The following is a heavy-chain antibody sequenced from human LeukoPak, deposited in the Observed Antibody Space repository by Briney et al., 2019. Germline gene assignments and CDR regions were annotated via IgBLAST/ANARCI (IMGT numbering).Heavy chain of an antibody. D-gene: IGHD3-3*01. CDR3: SRDGGFWSAYPLDY. CDR2: ISTTSSNI. J-gene: IGHJ4*02. V-gene: IGHV3-48*02. CDR1: GFTFTTYN. Sequence: GGSLRLSCAASGFTFTTYNMNWVRQAPGKGLEWVSYISTTSSNIYYADSVEGRFTTSRDNAKNLLYLQMDSLRDEDTAVYYCSRDGGFWSAYPLDYWGQGTLATVSA.